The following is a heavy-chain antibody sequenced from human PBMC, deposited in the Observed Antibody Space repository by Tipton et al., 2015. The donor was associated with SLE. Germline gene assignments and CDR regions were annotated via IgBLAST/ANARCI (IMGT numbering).Heavy chain of an antibody. J-gene: IGHJ3*02. D-gene: IGHD1-26*01. CDR3: VREGVGANYAFDI. CDR2: MNPNRGST. Sequence: QLVQSGAEVKKPGASVKVSCKASGYTFTGYYMHWVRQAPGQGLEWMGWMNPNRGSTNYAQKFQGRVTMTRDTSISTAYMELSRLRSDDTAVYYCVREGVGANYAFDIWGQGTMVTVSS. V-gene: IGHV1-2*02. CDR1: GYTFTGYY.